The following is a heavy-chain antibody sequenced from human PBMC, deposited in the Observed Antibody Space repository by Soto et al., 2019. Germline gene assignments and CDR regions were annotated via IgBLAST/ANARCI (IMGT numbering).Heavy chain of an antibody. CDR2: IHHSGDD. CDR1: GGSVTSDSW. Sequence: LSLTCGVSGGSVTSDSWWSWVRQPPGKGLEWIGEIHHSGDDNYNPSLKSRVTLSLDKSKNQFSLELTSVAAADTAVYFCARVEFGTFGAYWGQGTPVTVSS. V-gene: IGHV4-4*01. CDR3: ARVEFGTFGAY. D-gene: IGHD3-10*01. J-gene: IGHJ4*02.